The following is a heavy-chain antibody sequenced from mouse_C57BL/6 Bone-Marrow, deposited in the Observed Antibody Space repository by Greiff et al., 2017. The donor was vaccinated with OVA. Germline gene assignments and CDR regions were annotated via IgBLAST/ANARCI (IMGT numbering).Heavy chain of an antibody. J-gene: IGHJ4*01. CDR3: ARLDAIDY. CDR1: GFTFSDFY. Sequence: EVQGVESGGGLVQPGGSLKLSCAASGFTFSDFYMYWIRQTPEKRLEWVAYISNGGGSTYYPDTVKGRFTISRDNAKNTLYLQMSRLKSEDTAMYYCARLDAIDYWGQGTSVTVSS. CDR2: ISNGGGST. V-gene: IGHV5-12*01.